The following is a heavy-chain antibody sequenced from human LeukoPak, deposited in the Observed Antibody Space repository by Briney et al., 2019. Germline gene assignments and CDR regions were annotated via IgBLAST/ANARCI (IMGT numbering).Heavy chain of an antibody. J-gene: IGHJ4*02. CDR1: GYTFTGYY. CDR2: INPNSGGT. V-gene: IGHV1-2*02. Sequence: ASVKVSCKASGYTFTGYYTHWVRQAPGQGLEWMGWINPNSGGTNYAQKFQGRVTMTRDTSISTAYMELSRLRSDDTAVYYCARGKAPQDILLWFGELAVDYWGQGTLVTVSS. D-gene: IGHD3-10*01. CDR3: ARGKAPQDILLWFGELAVDY.